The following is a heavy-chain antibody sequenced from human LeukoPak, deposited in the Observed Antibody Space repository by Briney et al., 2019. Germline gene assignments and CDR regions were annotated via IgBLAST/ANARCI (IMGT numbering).Heavy chain of an antibody. D-gene: IGHD3-10*01. V-gene: IGHV4-39*01. CDR2: IYYSGST. J-gene: IGHJ5*02. CDR3: ARHGGPNYYGSGSYFVA. CDR1: GGSFSSYY. Sequence: PSETLSLTCAVYGGSFSSYYWGWIRQPPGKGLEWIGSIYYSGSTYYNPSLKSRVTISVDTSKNQFSLKLSSVTAADTAVYYCARHGGPNYYGSGSYFVAWGQGTLVTVSS.